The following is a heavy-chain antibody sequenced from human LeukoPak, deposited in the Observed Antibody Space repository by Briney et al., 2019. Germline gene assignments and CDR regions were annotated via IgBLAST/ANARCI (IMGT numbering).Heavy chain of an antibody. CDR3: ANGDKKRITMVRGVMQPFDY. CDR1: GFAFSSFA. Sequence: QPGGSLRLSSAASGFAFSSFAMGWVRQAPGKGLEWVSAISGSGGSTYYADSVKGRFTISRDNSKNTLHLQMNSLRAEDTAVYYCANGDKKRITMVRGVMQPFDYWGQGTLVTVSS. D-gene: IGHD3-10*01. V-gene: IGHV3-23*01. CDR2: ISGSGGST. J-gene: IGHJ4*02.